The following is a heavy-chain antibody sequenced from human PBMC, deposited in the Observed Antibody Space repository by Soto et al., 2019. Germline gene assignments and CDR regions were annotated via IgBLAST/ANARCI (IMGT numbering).Heavy chain of an antibody. Sequence: QVQLVQSGAEVKKPGSSVRVSCKAFGGTFGNYALSWVRQAPGQGLEWMGGIIPLYGITNYGQKFQGRVTITADKSTNTAYMELSSLRYEDTAVYYCARGWSVDDDGLPNDSWGQGTMITVS. CDR2: IIPLYGIT. CDR1: GGTFGNYA. CDR3: ARGWSVDDDGLPNDS. V-gene: IGHV1-69*17. J-gene: IGHJ4*02. D-gene: IGHD4-17*01.